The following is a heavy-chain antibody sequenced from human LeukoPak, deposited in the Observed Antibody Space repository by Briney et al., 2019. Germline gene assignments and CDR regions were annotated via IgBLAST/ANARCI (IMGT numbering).Heavy chain of an antibody. CDR3: ARGGNIPLGWFDP. D-gene: IGHD2/OR15-2a*01. Sequence: SVTVSCKASGGTLSSYAISWVRQAPGQGLEWMGGIIPIFGTANYAQKFQGRVTITTDESTSTAYMELSSLRSEDTAVYYCARGGNIPLGWFDPWGQGTLVTVSS. J-gene: IGHJ5*02. CDR2: IIPIFGTA. CDR1: GGTLSSYA. V-gene: IGHV1-69*05.